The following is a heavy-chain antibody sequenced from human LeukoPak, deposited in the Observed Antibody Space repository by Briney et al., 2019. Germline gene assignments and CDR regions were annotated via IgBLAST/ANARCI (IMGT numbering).Heavy chain of an antibody. CDR2: ISGDGGRT. V-gene: IGHV3-43*02. D-gene: IGHD6-13*01. CDR1: GFTFDDYA. Sequence: QPGGSLRLSCAASGFTFDDYAMHWVRQAPGKGLEWVSLISGDGGRTYYADSVKGRFTISRDNSKNSLYLQMNSLRTEDTALYYCATLPIAAAGTGYFDYWGQGTLVTVSS. CDR3: ATLPIAAAGTGYFDY. J-gene: IGHJ4*02.